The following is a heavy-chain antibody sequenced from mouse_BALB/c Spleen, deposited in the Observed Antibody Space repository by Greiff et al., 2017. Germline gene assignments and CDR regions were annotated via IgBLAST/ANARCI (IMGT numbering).Heavy chain of an antibody. V-gene: IGHV2-9*02. CDR3: AQFITNFAY. J-gene: IGHJ3*01. Sequence: VKVVESGPGLVAPSQSLSITCTVSGFSLTSYGVHWVRQPPGKGLEWLGVIWAGGSTNYNSALMSRLSISKDNSKSQVFLKMNSLQTDDTAMYYCAQFITNFAYWGQGTLVTVSA. CDR1: GFSLTSYG. D-gene: IGHD1-1*01. CDR2: IWAGGST.